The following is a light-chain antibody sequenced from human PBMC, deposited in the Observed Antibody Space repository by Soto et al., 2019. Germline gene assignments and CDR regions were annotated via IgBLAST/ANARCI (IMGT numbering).Light chain of an antibody. V-gene: IGLV2-14*03. CDR2: DVI. CDR3: SSYSGSSTLVV. Sequence: QSALTQPASVSGSPGQSITISCTGTSSDVGGYDYVSWYQHHPGKAPKLMIYDVINRPSGVSDRFSGSKSGNTASLTISGLQAEDEADYYCSSYSGSSTLVVFGGGTKVTVL. J-gene: IGLJ2*01. CDR1: SSDVGGYDY.